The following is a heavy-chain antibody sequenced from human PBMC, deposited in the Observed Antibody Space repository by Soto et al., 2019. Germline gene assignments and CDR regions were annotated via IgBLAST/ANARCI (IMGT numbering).Heavy chain of an antibody. CDR3: AREEGEEYGMDV. CDR2: IYHSGST. V-gene: IGHV4-30-2*01. Sequence: PSETLSLTCAVSGGSISSGGYSWSWIRQPPGKGLEWIGYIYHSGSTYYNPSLKSRVTISVDRSKNQFSLKLSSMTAADTAVYYCAREEGEEYGMDVWGQGTTVTVSS. J-gene: IGHJ6*02. CDR1: GGSISSGGYS. D-gene: IGHD3-10*01.